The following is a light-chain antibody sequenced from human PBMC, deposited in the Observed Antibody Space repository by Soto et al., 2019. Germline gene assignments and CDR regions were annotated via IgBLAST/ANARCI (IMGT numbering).Light chain of an antibody. V-gene: IGKV3-11*01. CDR1: QSVSSY. CDR2: DAS. J-gene: IGKJ5*01. Sequence: EIVLTQSPAPLSLSPGERATLPCRASQSVSSYLAWYQQKPRQAPRLLIYDASNRATGIPARFSGSGSGTDFTPTIGSLEPEDFAVYYCHQSQYWPPITCGQGTRLEIK. CDR3: HQSQYWPPIT.